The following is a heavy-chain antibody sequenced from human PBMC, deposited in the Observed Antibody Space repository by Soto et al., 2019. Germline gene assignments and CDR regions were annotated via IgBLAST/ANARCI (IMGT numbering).Heavy chain of an antibody. CDR1: GFSLSTSGVG. Sequence: SGPTLVNPTQTLTLTCTFSGFSLSTSGVGVGWIRQPPGKALEWLGIIYWDDDKSYRPSLKSRLTITKDTSKNQLVLTMTNMDPVDTATYYCAHLPWKQLWPRAPVVYWGQGTPVTVSS. CDR2: IYWDDDK. J-gene: IGHJ4*02. V-gene: IGHV2-5*02. D-gene: IGHD5-18*01. CDR3: AHLPWKQLWPRAPVVY.